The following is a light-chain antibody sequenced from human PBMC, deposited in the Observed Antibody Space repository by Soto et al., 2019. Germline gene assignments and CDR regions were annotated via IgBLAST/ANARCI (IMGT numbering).Light chain of an antibody. CDR3: QQSHSIPLT. J-gene: IGKJ1*01. Sequence: DIQMSQSQSSLSASVGDRVTITCRASRSVSNYLNWYQQKPGKAPKLLIYAASSLQSGVPSRFSGSGSGTDFTLTIRSLQPEDFATYYCQQSHSIPLTFGQGTKVAIK. CDR2: AAS. CDR1: RSVSNY. V-gene: IGKV1-39*01.